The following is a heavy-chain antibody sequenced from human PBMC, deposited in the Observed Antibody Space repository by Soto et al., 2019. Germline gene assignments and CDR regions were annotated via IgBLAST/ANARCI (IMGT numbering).Heavy chain of an antibody. D-gene: IGHD6-19*01. Sequence: GGSLRLSCAVSGFTFSSHAMSWVRQAPGKGLECVSSITGSGDSTYYADSVKGRFTISRDKSKSTLYLQMNSLRAEDTAVYYCAKDLQISGWLSAQTFGYWGQGTQVTVS. V-gene: IGHV3-23*01. CDR2: ITGSGDST. CDR1: GFTFSSHA. J-gene: IGHJ4*02. CDR3: AKDLQISGWLSAQTFGY.